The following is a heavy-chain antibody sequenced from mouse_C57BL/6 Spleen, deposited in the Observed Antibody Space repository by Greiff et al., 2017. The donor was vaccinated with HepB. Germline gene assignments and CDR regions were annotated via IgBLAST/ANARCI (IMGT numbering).Heavy chain of an antibody. V-gene: IGHV1-50*01. CDR3: ARLGDGTEVAY. CDR2: IDPSDSYT. D-gene: IGHD2-3*01. J-gene: IGHJ3*01. CDR1: GYTFTSYW. Sequence: QVQLQQPGAELVKPGASVKLSCKASGYTFTSYWMQWVKQRPGQGLEWIGEIDPSDSYTNYNQKFKGKATLTVDTSSSTAYMQLSSLTSEDSAVYYCARLGDGTEVAYWGQGTLVTVSA.